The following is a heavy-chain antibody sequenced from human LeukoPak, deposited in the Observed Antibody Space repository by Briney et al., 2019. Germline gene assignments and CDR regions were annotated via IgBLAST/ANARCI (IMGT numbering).Heavy chain of an antibody. CDR2: IYTSGGT. CDR1: GGSISSGSYY. V-gene: IGHV4-61*02. Sequence: PSETLSLTCTVSGGSISSGSYYWSWIRQPAGKGLEWIGRIYTSGGTNYNPSLKSRVTMSVDTSKNQFSLKLSSVTAADTAVYYCARTIAARGASEWYYYYMDVWGKGTTVTVSS. CDR3: ARTIAARGASEWYYYYMDV. J-gene: IGHJ6*03. D-gene: IGHD6-6*01.